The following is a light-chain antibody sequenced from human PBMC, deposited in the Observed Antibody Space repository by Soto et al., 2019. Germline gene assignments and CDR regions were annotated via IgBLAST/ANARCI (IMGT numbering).Light chain of an antibody. CDR1: QSVNNY. Sequence: EIVLTHSPSTLSFSPGEIATLSFRASQSVNNYLHWYQQKPGQAPRLLIFDASNRATGIPARFSGSGSATDFTLTISSLEPEDFAVYYCQHRSIWPVSFGQGTRLEIK. CDR2: DAS. CDR3: QHRSIWPVS. J-gene: IGKJ5*01. V-gene: IGKV3-11*01.